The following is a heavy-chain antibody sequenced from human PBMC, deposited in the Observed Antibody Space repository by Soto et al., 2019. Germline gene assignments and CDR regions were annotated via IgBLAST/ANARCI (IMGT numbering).Heavy chain of an antibody. Sequence: PGGSLRLSCAASGFTFSSYGMHWVRQAPGKGLEWVAVIWYDGSNKYYADSVKGRFTISRDNSKNTLYLQMNSLRAEDTAVYYCARSGDGIPGRFPSYYYYYGMDVWGQGTKVTVYS. CDR3: ARSGDGIPGRFPSYYYYYGMDV. D-gene: IGHD1-20*01. CDR1: GFTFSSYG. J-gene: IGHJ6*02. V-gene: IGHV3-33*01. CDR2: IWYDGSNK.